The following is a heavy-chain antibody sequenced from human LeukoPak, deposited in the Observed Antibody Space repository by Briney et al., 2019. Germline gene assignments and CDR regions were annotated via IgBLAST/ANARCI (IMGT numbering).Heavy chain of an antibody. CDR3: ARNVGDGYNSLGGY. CDR2: IYGRGNT. Sequence: SETLSLTCTVSGASISSYYWSWIRQPAGKGLEWIGRIYGRGNTNYNPSLKSRVSMSADTSKNQFSLRLNSVTAADTAVYYCARNVGDGYNSLGGYWGQGTLVTVSS. V-gene: IGHV4-4*07. CDR1: GASISSYY. D-gene: IGHD5-24*01. J-gene: IGHJ4*02.